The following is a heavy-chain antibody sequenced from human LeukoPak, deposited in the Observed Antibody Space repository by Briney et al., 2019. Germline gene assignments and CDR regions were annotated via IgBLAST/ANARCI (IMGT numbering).Heavy chain of an antibody. CDR1: GGSISSGGYY. J-gene: IGHJ4*02. Sequence: SQTLSLTCTVSGGSISSGGYYWNWIRRHPGKGLEWIGYICYSGSTCYNPSLQSRVTISVDTSKNQFSLKLRSVTAADTAVYYCASTYCTTTNCYIGYWGQGTLVTVSS. V-gene: IGHV4-31*03. D-gene: IGHD2-2*02. CDR3: ASTYCTTTNCYIGY. CDR2: ICYSGST.